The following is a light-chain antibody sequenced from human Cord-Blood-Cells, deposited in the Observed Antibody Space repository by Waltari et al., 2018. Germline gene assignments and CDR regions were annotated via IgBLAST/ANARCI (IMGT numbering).Light chain of an antibody. CDR1: SSDVGGYNY. CDR2: DVS. CDR3: SSYTSSSTWV. V-gene: IGLV2-14*03. Sequence: QSALTQPASVSGSPGQSITISCTGTSSDVGGYNYVSWYQQHPGKAPKLMIYDVSNWPSGVSNRFSGSKSGNTAPLTISGLQAEDEADYYCSSYTSSSTWVFGGGTKLTVL. J-gene: IGLJ3*02.